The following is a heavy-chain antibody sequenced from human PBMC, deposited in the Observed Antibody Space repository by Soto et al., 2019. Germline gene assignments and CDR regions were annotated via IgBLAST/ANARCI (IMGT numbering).Heavy chain of an antibody. CDR1: GFTFSSYG. Sequence: GGSLRLSCAASGFTFSSYGMHWVRQAPGKGLEWVAVRSYDGSNKYYADSVKGRFTISRDNSKNTLYLQMNSLRAEDTAVYYCAKEYSSGWYYFDDWGQGTLVTVSS. CDR2: RSYDGSNK. CDR3: AKEYSSGWYYFDD. V-gene: IGHV3-30*18. D-gene: IGHD6-19*01. J-gene: IGHJ4*02.